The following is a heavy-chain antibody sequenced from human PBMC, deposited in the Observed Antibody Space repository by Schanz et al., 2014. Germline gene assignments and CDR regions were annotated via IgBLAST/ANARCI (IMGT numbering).Heavy chain of an antibody. CDR1: GYTFTRYY. Sequence: QVQLVQSGAEVKKPGASVKVSCKASGYTFTRYYIHWVRQAPGQGLEWMGRFVPRLRVALYAQNLRGRVTITADSSTNTAYLEVSSLRFEDTAMYYCARGGVEMATIRDAFDLWGQGTMVTVS. J-gene: IGHJ3*01. D-gene: IGHD3-10*01. CDR2: FVPRLRVA. CDR3: ARGGVEMATIRDAFDL. V-gene: IGHV1-46*04.